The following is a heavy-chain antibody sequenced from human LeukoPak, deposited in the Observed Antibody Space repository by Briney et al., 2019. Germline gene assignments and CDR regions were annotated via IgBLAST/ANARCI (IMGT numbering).Heavy chain of an antibody. V-gene: IGHV3-48*01. D-gene: IGHD2-15*01. CDR2: ISGRGEAI. J-gene: IGHJ4*02. CDR1: GFTFSNYA. CDR3: ARTYGSGSLDY. Sequence: SGGSLRLSCAASGFTFSNYAMDWVRQAPGKGLESISYISGRGEAIFYADSVQGRFTISRDNAKNSIYLQMNGLTAEDTAVYYCARTYGSGSLDYGGQGTLVTVSS.